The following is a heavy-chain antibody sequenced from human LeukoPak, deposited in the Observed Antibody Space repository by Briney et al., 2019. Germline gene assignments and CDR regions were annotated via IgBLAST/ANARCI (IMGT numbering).Heavy chain of an antibody. V-gene: IGHV3-49*04. CDR3: TRGRYSYGCVYYYGMDV. J-gene: IGHJ6*02. D-gene: IGHD5-18*01. CDR2: IRSKAYGGTT. Sequence: GGSLRLSCTASGFTFGDYAMSWVRQAPGKGLEWVGFIRSKAYGGTTEYAASVKGRFTISRDDSKSIAYLQMNSLKTEDTAVYYCTRGRYSYGCVYYYGMDVWGQGTTVTVSS. CDR1: GFTFGDYA.